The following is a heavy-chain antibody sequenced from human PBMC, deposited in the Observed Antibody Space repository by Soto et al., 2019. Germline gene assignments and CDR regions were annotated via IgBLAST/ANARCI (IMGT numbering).Heavy chain of an antibody. CDR3: ARGRYGDY. J-gene: IGHJ4*02. CDR2: ISAHNGNT. Sequence: QVHLVQSGAEVKKPGASVKVSCKASGYTFTSYGITWVRQAPGQGLEWMGWISAHNGNTDYAQKLQGRAIVTRDTSTTTAYMELRSLISDDTAGYYCARGRYGDYWGQGALVTVSS. D-gene: IGHD1-1*01. V-gene: IGHV1-18*01. CDR1: GYTFTSYG.